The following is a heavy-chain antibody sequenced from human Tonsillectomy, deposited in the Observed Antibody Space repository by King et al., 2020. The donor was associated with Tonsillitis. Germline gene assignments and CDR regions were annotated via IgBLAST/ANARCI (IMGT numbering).Heavy chain of an antibody. J-gene: IGHJ5*02. V-gene: IGHV4-4*07. CDR2: IYISGDT. D-gene: IGHD4-17*01. CDR3: ATGTRAYGWNWFDP. CDR1: GDSISSYY. Sequence: QLQESGPGLVNPSETLSLTCTVSGDSISSYYWSWIRQSAGKGLEWIGRIYISGDTRYNPSLESRVTLSLDTSKNQVSLKVKSVTAADTASYYCATGTRAYGWNWFDPWGQGTLVTVSS.